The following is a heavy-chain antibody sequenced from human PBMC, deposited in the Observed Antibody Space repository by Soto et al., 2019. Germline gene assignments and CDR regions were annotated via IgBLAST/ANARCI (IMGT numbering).Heavy chain of an antibody. Sequence: ASVKVSCKASGGNFSSFGISWVRQAPGQGLEWMGGIIPVFGRPNYAQRFRGRLTITADESTNTSYMELIDLTSEDTAVYYCAREASGYDFWGQGTQVPVSS. D-gene: IGHD5-12*01. CDR2: IIPVFGRP. CDR1: GGNFSSFG. J-gene: IGHJ1*01. CDR3: AREASGYDF. V-gene: IGHV1-69*13.